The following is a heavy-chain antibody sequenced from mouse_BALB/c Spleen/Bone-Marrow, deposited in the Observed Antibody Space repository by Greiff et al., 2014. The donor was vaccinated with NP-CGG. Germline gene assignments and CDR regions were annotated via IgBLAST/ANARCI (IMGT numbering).Heavy chain of an antibody. CDR3: ARGWYYGTSLYWYFDV. D-gene: IGHD1-1*01. CDR2: INPYNDGT. V-gene: IGHV1-14*01. Sequence: EVQLQESGPELVKPGASVKMSCKASGYTFTSYVIHWVKHKPGQGLEWIGYINPYNDGTKYNEKFKGKATLTSDKSSSTAYMKLSSLASEDSAVYYWARGWYYGTSLYWYFDVWGAGTTVTVSS. J-gene: IGHJ1*01. CDR1: GYTFTSYV.